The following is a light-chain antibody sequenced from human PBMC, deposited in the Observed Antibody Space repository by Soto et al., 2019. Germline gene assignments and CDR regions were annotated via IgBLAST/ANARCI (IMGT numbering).Light chain of an antibody. CDR2: AAS. Sequence: DIPMTQSPSSLSASVGDRVTITCRASQSIGTSLNWYQQKPGEAPKLLIYAASSLQSGVPSRFSGSGSGTEFTLTISSLQPEDFATYYCQQSDHSPIYTFGQGTDLEIK. J-gene: IGKJ2*01. V-gene: IGKV1-39*01. CDR3: QQSDHSPIYT. CDR1: QSIGTS.